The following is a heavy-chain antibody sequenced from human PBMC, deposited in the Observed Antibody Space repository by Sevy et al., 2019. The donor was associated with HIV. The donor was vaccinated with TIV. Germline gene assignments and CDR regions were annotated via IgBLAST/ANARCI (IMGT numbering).Heavy chain of an antibody. V-gene: IGHV3-15*07. CDR3: STPRLGPSWATFDI. D-gene: IGHD3-9*01. Sequence: GGCLRLSCTVSGFPFKNAWMHCVRQAPGRGLEWVGRIKSKMDGRAAEYSAPVKGRFSISRDDSKNTVYLQMNSLKIEDTAVYYCSTPRLGPSWATFDIWGQGTQVAVSS. CDR1: GFPFKNAW. CDR2: IKSKMDGRAA. J-gene: IGHJ3*02.